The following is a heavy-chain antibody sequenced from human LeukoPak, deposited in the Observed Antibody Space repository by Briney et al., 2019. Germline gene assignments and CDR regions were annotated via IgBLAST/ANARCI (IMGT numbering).Heavy chain of an antibody. V-gene: IGHV4-34*01. CDR1: GGSFSGYY. CDR3: ARHQAVPAVLFDP. Sequence: SETLSLTCAVYGGSFSGYYWSWIRQPPGKGLEWIGEINHSRSTNYNPSLKSRVTISVDTSKHQFSLKLSSVTAADTAVYYCARHQAVPAVLFDPWGHGTLVTVSS. D-gene: IGHD2-2*01. CDR2: INHSRST. J-gene: IGHJ5*02.